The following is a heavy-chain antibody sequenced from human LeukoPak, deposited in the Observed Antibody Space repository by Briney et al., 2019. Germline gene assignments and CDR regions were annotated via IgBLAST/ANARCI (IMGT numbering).Heavy chain of an antibody. CDR2: ISAHNCNK. D-gene: IGHD2-2*01. J-gene: IGHJ6*04. Sequence: ASVKVSCKASGYTFTSYGISWVRQAPGQGLEWMGFISAHNCNKNYAQKLQGRVTMTTDTSTSTAYMELRSLRSDDTAVYYCARVGDDIVVVPAATEDYYYYYGMDVWGKGTTVTVSS. V-gene: IGHV1-18*04. CDR1: GYTFTSYG. CDR3: ARVGDDIVVVPAATEDYYYYYGMDV.